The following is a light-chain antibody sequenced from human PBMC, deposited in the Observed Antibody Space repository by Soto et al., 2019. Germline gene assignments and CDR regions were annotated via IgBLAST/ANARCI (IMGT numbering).Light chain of an antibody. CDR1: QDIGTY. CDR2: DAS. Sequence: IRMTQSPSSFSASTGDRVSITCRATQDIGTYLAWYQQIPGKAPKLLIYDASTLQTGVPSRFSGSGSGTEFSLTISSLQSEDFAVYYCQQYSKWPITFGQGTRLEIK. CDR3: QQYSKWPIT. J-gene: IGKJ5*01. V-gene: IGKV1-8*01.